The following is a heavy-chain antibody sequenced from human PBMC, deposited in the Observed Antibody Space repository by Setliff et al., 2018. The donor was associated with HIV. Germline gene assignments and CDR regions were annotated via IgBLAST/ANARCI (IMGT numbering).Heavy chain of an antibody. J-gene: IGHJ6*03. CDR3: TRDLWGDDYYYNNMDV. CDR2: IYTRGNT. Sequence: PSETLSLTCSVSGAFITSHNWSWIRQAAGKGLEWIGRIYTRGNTNYNPSLRSRVTMSVDTSKNQFSLKVTSVTAADTAVYYCTRDLWGDDYYYNNMDVWGKGTTVTVSS. V-gene: IGHV4-4*07. D-gene: IGHD2-21*02. CDR1: GAFITSHN.